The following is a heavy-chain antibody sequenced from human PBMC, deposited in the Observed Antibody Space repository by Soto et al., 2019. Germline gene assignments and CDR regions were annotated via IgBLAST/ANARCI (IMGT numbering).Heavy chain of an antibody. CDR2: VFYTGFT. CDR3: ATSQKGYHWDYFDH. J-gene: IGHJ4*02. CDR1: NAAIVVRYCY. D-gene: IGHD2-15*01. Sequence: TLSVKCVISNAAIVVRYCYSASLRQSPGKGPEWIGSVFYTGFTSHNPSLESRVSVSVDTSKNQFSLKVSGVSAADTAVYYCATSQKGYHWDYFDHWGQGALVTVS. V-gene: IGHV4-39*01.